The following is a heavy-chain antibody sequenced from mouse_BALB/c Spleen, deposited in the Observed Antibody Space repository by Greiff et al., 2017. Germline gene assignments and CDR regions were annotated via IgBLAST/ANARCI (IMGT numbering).Heavy chain of an antibody. V-gene: IGHV1-7*01. CDR2: INPSTGYT. Sequence: VQRVESGAELAKPGASVKMSCKASGYTFTSYWMHWVKQRPGQGLEWIGYINPSTGYTEYNQKFKDKATLTADKSSSTAYMQLSSLTSEDSAVYYCASDYGSSYFDYWGQGTTLTVSS. CDR3: ASDYGSSYFDY. D-gene: IGHD1-1*01. CDR1: GYTFTSYW. J-gene: IGHJ2*01.